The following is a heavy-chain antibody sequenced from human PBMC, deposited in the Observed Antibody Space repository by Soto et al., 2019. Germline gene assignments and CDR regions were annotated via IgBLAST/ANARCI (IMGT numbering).Heavy chain of an antibody. CDR1: GFTFSSYA. V-gene: IGHV3-23*01. J-gene: IGHJ2*01. D-gene: IGHD4-17*01. CDR2: ISGSGGST. CDR3: ARRTVGWYFEL. Sequence: EVQLLESGGGLVQPGGSLRLSCAASGFTFSSYAMSWVRQAPGKGLEWVSAISGSGGSTYYADSVKGRFTISRDNSQNTLYLQMSSVRAEDTAVYYCARRTVGWYFELWGRGTLVTVSS.